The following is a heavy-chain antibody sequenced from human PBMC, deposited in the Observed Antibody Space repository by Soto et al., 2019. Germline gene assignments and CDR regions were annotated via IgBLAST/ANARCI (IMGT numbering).Heavy chain of an antibody. V-gene: IGHV3-23*01. D-gene: IGHD3-22*01. CDR2: ISGSGGST. J-gene: IGHJ3*02. CDR1: GFTFSSYA. Sequence: EVQLLESGGGLVQPGGSLRLSCAASGFTFSSYAMSWVRQAPGKGLEWVSAISGSGGSTYYADSVKGRFTISRDNSKNTLYLQKNSLRAEDTAVYYCAKASTPRSSGYYYPLDACDIWGQGTMVTVSS. CDR3: AKASTPRSSGYYYPLDACDI.